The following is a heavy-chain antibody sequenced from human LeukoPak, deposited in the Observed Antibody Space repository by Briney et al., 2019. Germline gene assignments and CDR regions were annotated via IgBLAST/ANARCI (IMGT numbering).Heavy chain of an antibody. Sequence: PGGSLRLSCAASGFTFSNAWMSWVRQAPGKGLEWVGRIKSKTDGGTTDYAAPVKGRFTISRDDSKSIAYLQMNSLKTEDTAVYYCTRGPYCSSTSCYRHFDYWGQGTLVTVSS. CDR3: TRGPYCSSTSCYRHFDY. CDR2: IKSKTDGGTT. J-gene: IGHJ4*02. V-gene: IGHV3-15*01. D-gene: IGHD2-2*02. CDR1: GFTFSNAW.